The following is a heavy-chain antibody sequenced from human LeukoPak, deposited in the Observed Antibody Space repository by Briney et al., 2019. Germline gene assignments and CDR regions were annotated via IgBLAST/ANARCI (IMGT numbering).Heavy chain of an antibody. CDR2: ISGSGGST. CDR3: AKATGTLGN. V-gene: IGHV3-23*01. D-gene: IGHD1-1*01. Sequence: GGSLRLSCAASGFTFSSYGMSWVRQAPGKGLEWVSAISGSGGSTYYADSVKGRFTISRDNSRNTLYLQMNSLTAEDTAIYYCAKATGTLGNWGQGTLVTVSA. J-gene: IGHJ4*02. CDR1: GFTFSSYG.